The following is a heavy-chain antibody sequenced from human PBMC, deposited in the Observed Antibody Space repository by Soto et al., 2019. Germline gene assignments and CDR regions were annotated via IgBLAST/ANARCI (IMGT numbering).Heavy chain of an antibody. CDR1: GFSLSTSGVG. CDR3: ALRGVEVTGITWFDP. Sequence: QITLKESGPTLVKPTQTLTLTCTFSGFSLSTSGVGVGWIRQPPGKALEWLALIYWDDDKRYSPSLKRRLTITKDTSKSQVVLTMTNVDPVDTATYYCALRGVEVTGITWFDPWGQGTLVTVSS. D-gene: IGHD6-19*01. V-gene: IGHV2-5*02. CDR2: IYWDDDK. J-gene: IGHJ5*02.